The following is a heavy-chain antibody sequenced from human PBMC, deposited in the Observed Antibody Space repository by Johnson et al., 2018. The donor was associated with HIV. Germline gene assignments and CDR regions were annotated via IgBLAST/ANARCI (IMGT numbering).Heavy chain of an antibody. CDR2: IKQDGSEK. V-gene: IGHV3-7*01. CDR1: GFTFSDFY. J-gene: IGHJ3*02. D-gene: IGHD3-22*01. Sequence: VQLVESGGGLVKPGGSLRLSCAVSGFTFSDFYMSWVRQAPGKGLEWVANIKQDGSEKYYVDSVKGRFTISRDNAKKSVYLQMNSLRAEDTAVYYCARDVYYYDSSEEGAFDIWGQGTMVTVSS. CDR3: ARDVYYYDSSEEGAFDI.